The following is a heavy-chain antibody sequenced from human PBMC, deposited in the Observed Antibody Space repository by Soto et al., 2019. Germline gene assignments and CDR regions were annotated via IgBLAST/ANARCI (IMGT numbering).Heavy chain of an antibody. Sequence: ETLSLTCTVSGGSISSTAYYWGWIRQPPGKGLEWIASIYFSGTTYYNPSLKSRVTMSVDTSKNQFSLRLSSVTAADTAVYYCARLGLRRIAYWGQGIRVTVSS. D-gene: IGHD3-16*01. J-gene: IGHJ4*02. CDR3: ARLGLRRIAY. CDR1: GGSISSTAYY. V-gene: IGHV4-39*01. CDR2: IYFSGTT.